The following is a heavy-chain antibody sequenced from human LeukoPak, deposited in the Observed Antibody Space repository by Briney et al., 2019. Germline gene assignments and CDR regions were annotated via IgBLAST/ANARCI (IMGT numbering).Heavy chain of an antibody. CDR3: AKDYSSGYYYFDC. D-gene: IGHD3-22*01. J-gene: IGHJ4*02. V-gene: IGHV3-23*01. CDR1: GFTFSNYA. Sequence: GGSLRLSCAASGFTFSNYAMSWVRQAPGKGLERVSAISGSGGSTYYADYVKGRFTISRDNSKDTLYLQMNSLRAEDTAVYYCAKDYSSGYYYFDCWGQGTLVTVSS. CDR2: ISGSGGST.